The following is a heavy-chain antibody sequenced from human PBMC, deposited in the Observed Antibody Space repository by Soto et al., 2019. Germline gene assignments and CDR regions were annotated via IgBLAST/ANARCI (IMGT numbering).Heavy chain of an antibody. CDR2: IYDDGST. J-gene: IGHJ2*01. Sequence: QVQLQESGPGLVKPSETLSLTCIVSGDSISTTDYYWSWNRQSPGKGLEWIGSIYDDGSTNNNPSLKSRVTFSVATSKQLFALLLNPVTAPDTGVYLCVSVFLVYFALWGRGNLVTVTS. CDR3: VSVFLVYFAL. V-gene: IGHV4-39*01. D-gene: IGHD3-10*02. CDR1: GDSISTTDYY.